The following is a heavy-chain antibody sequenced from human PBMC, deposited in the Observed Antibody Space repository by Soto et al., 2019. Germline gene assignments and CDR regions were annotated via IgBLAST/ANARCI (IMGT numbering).Heavy chain of an antibody. CDR1: GFTFSAYG. J-gene: IGHJ6*02. CDR2: IWYDGSNK. Sequence: GGSLRLSCATSGFTFSAYGMHWVRQAPGKGLEWVAVIWYDGSNKYYADSVKGRFTISRDNSKNTLSLQMNNLRADDTAVYYCAREGGNRYYYYGMDVWGQGTTVTVS. CDR3: AREGGNRYYYYGMDV. D-gene: IGHD1-26*01. V-gene: IGHV3-33*01.